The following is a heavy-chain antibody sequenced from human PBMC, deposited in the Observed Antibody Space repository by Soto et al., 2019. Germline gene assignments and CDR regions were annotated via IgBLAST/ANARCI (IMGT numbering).Heavy chain of an antibody. V-gene: IGHV1-18*01. CDR2: ISAYNGNT. D-gene: IGHD1-1*01. Sequence: GASVTVCCKASGYTFTSCGISWVRQAPGQGLEWMGWISAYNGNTNYAQKLQGRVTMTTDTSTSTAYMELRSLRSDATAVYYCARDGGTTGTTSFDYWGQGTLVTVSS. CDR3: ARDGGTTGTTSFDY. J-gene: IGHJ4*02. CDR1: GYTFTSCG.